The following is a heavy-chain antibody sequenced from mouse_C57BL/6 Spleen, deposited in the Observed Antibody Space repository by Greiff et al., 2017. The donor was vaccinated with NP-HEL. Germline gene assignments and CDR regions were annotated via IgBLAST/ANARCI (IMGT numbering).Heavy chain of an antibody. D-gene: IGHD1-1*01. CDR3: ARGITTVVEDWYFDV. J-gene: IGHJ1*03. CDR1: GYTFTSYW. CDR2: IHPNSGST. Sequence: VQLQQSGAELVKPGASVKLSCKASGYTFTSYWMHWVKQRPGQGLEWIGMIHPNSGSTNYNEKFKSKATLTVDKSSSTAYMQLSSLTSEDSAVYYCARGITTVVEDWYFDVWGTGTTVTVSS. V-gene: IGHV1-64*01.